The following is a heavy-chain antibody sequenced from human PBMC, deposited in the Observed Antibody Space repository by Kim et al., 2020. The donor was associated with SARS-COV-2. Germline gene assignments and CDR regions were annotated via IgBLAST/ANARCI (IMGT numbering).Heavy chain of an antibody. CDR3: ARGPSYPRYNWNDFDY. J-gene: IGHJ4*02. D-gene: IGHD1-1*01. Sequence: SETLSLTCAVYGGSFSGYYWSWIRQPPGKGLEWIGEINHSGSTNYNPSLKSRVTISVDTSKNQFSLKLSSVTAADTAVYYCARGPSYPRYNWNDFDYWGQGTLVTASS. V-gene: IGHV4-34*01. CDR2: INHSGST. CDR1: GGSFSGYY.